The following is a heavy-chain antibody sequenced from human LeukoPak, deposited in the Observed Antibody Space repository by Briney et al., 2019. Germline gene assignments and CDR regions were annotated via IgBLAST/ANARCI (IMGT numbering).Heavy chain of an antibody. V-gene: IGHV1-69*05. J-gene: IGHJ4*02. Sequence: SSVKVSCKASGGTFSSYAISWVRQAPGQGLEWMGGIIPIFGTANYAQKFQGRVTITTDESTSTAYMGLSSLRSEDTAVYYCAREAVSSGWYYFDYWGQGTLVTVSS. CDR2: IIPIFGTA. CDR3: AREAVSSGWYYFDY. CDR1: GGTFSSYA. D-gene: IGHD6-19*01.